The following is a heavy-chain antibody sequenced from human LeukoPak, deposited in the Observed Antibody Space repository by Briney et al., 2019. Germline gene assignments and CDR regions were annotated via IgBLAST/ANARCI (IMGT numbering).Heavy chain of an antibody. Sequence: GGSLRLSCVASGSSFSSHGMHWVRQAPGKGLQWVAVVARDGGAKFYGDSVKGRFTISRDNAENSLFLQMNSLRVEDTAVYYCAREWQGGIAAAGTRIEGDYWGQGTLVAVSS. J-gene: IGHJ4*02. CDR1: GSSFSSHG. D-gene: IGHD6-13*01. CDR2: VARDGGAK. CDR3: AREWQGGIAAAGTRIEGDY. V-gene: IGHV3-30*03.